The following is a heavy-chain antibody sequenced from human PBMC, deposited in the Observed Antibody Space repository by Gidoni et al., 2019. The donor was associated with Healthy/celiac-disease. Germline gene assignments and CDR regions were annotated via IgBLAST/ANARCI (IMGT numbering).Heavy chain of an antibody. CDR3: TTDYYARPFDY. J-gene: IGHJ4*02. CDR1: GFASRNAW. CDR2: IKSNTDGGTT. D-gene: IGHD3-22*01. V-gene: IGHV3-15*01. Sequence: EVQLVESGGGWVMLGGSSRRSCPAPGFASRNAWMSWVRQAPGNGLEWVGRIKSNTDGGTTDSAAPVKGRFTISRDDSKNTLYLQMNSLKTEDTAVYYCTTDYYARPFDYWGQGTLVTVSS.